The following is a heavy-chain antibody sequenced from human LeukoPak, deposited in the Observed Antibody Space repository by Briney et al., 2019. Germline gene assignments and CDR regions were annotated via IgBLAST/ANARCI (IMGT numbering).Heavy chain of an antibody. J-gene: IGHJ3*02. CDR3: ARDTPIHYAFDI. CDR1: GGSISSSSYY. Sequence: PSQTLSLTCTVSGGSISSSSYYWGWIRQPPGKGLEWIGSIYYSGSTYYNPSLKSRVTISVDTSKNQFSLKLSSVTAADTAVYYCARDTPIHYAFDIWGQGTMVTVSS. CDR2: IYYSGST. V-gene: IGHV4-39*07.